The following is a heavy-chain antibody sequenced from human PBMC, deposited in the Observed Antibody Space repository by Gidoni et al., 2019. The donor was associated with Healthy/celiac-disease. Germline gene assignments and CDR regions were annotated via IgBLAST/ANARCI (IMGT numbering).Heavy chain of an antibody. CDR3: ARDIRPRSRSWGYFDY. CDR1: GCTFSSYW. D-gene: IGHD6-13*01. V-gene: IGHV3-7*01. CDR2: ITQDGSAK. J-gene: IGHJ4*02. Sequence: EVQLVESGGGWVQPGGALRRAGAAAGCTFSSYWMSWVRQAPGKGRGWVAHITQDGSAKYYVDSVKGRFTISRDNATTSLYLQMTSLRAEDTAVYYCARDIRPRSRSWGYFDYWGQGTLVTVSS.